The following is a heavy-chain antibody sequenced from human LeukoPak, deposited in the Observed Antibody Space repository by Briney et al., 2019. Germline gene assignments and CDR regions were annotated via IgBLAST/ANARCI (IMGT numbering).Heavy chain of an antibody. CDR1: GFTVSSNY. CDR2: ISSGSGTM. Sequence: GGSLRLSCAASGFTVSSNYMTWVRQAPGKGLEWVSYISSGSGTMYYADSVKGRFTISRDNARNSLFLQMNNLRDEDTALYYCAKNSRYSSSPTEYWGQGTLVTVSA. D-gene: IGHD6-13*01. J-gene: IGHJ4*02. V-gene: IGHV3-48*02. CDR3: AKNSRYSSSPTEY.